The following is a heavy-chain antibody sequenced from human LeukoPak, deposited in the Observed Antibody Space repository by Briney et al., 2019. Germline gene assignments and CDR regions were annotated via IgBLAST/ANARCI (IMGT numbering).Heavy chain of an antibody. Sequence: ADPLSLLCTVSGGPISTYYGIWIRQPTGNGLEWIGYIYYSGSTNYNPSLKSRVTISVDTSKNQFSLNLSSVTAADTAVYYCARLVVYFDYWGQGTLVTGSS. J-gene: IGHJ4*02. V-gene: IGHV4-59*08. CDR1: GGPISTYY. D-gene: IGHD2-21*01. CDR3: ARLVVYFDY. CDR2: IYYSGST.